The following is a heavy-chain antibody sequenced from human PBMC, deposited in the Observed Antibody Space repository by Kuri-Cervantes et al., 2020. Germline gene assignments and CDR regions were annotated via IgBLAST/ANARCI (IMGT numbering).Heavy chain of an antibody. J-gene: IGHJ5*02. CDR2: INHSGST. D-gene: IGHD3-10*01. Sequence: ESLKISCAVYGGSFSGYYWSWIRQPPGKGLEWIGEINHSGSTNYNPSLKSRVTISVDTSKNQFSLKLSSVTAADTAVYYCARVPRGSSNWFDPWGQGTLVTVSS. CDR1: GGSFSGYY. V-gene: IGHV4-34*01. CDR3: ARVPRGSSNWFDP.